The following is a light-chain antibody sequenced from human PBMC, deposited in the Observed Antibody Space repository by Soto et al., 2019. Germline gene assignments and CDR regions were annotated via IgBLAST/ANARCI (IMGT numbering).Light chain of an antibody. CDR1: SSDVGGYNY. CDR2: DVG. CDR3: SSSTSSSTVV. Sequence: QSVLTQPASVSGSPGQSVTISCTGTSSDVGGYNYVSWYRQHPGKVPKLMIFDVGNRPSGVSNRFSGSKSGTTASLTISGLQAEEEADYYCSSSTSSSTVVFGGGTKLTVL. J-gene: IGLJ3*02. V-gene: IGLV2-14*01.